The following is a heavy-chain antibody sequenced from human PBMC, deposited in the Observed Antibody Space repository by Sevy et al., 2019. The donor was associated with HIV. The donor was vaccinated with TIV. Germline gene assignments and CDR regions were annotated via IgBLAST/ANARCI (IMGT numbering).Heavy chain of an antibody. CDR1: GITFSYYS. CDR2: ISSSSSNI. J-gene: IGHJ6*02. V-gene: IGHV3-21*01. Sequence: GGSLRLSCVGSGITFSYYSMNWVRQAPGKGLEWVSSISSSSSNIYCADSLKGRFTISRDNAKKSLYLQMNSLRGEDTAVYYCARDRDGSGSSGGYGMDVWGQGTTVTVSS. D-gene: IGHD3-10*01. CDR3: ARDRDGSGSSGGYGMDV.